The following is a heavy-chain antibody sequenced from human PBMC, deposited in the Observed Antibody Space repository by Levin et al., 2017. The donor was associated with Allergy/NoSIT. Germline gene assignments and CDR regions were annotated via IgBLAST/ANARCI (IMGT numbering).Heavy chain of an antibody. CDR2: IYYSGST. Sequence: SETLSLTCTVSGGSISSSSYYWGWIRQPPGKGLEWIGSIYYSGSTYYNPSLKSRVTISVDTSKNQFSLKLSSVTAADTAVYYCARDGYCSGGSCSAGDAFDIWGQGTMVTVSS. J-gene: IGHJ3*02. CDR3: ARDGYCSGGSCSAGDAFDI. V-gene: IGHV4-39*07. CDR1: GGSISSSSYY. D-gene: IGHD2-15*01.